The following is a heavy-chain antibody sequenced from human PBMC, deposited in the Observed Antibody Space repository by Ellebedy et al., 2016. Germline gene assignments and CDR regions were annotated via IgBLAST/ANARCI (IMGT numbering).Heavy chain of an antibody. CDR1: GGSISSSSYY. CDR2: IYYSGST. V-gene: IGHV4-39*01. J-gene: IGHJ5*02. CDR3: ASTYCSGGSCYSALGFDP. D-gene: IGHD2-15*01. Sequence: SETLSLXYTVSGGSISSSSYYWGWIRQPPGKGLEWIGSIYYSGSTYYNPSLKSRVTISVDTSKNQFSLKLSSVTAADTAVYYCASTYCSGGSCYSALGFDPWGQGTLVTVSS.